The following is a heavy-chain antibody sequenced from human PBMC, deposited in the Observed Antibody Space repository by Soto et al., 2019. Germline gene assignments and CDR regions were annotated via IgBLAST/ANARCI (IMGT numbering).Heavy chain of an antibody. CDR3: ARDLMIQWLFNQYGMDV. CDR2: ISSSSSYT. V-gene: IGHV3-11*06. Sequence: GGSLRLSCAASGFTFSDYYMSWIRQAPGKGLEWVSYISSSSSYTNYADSVKGRFTISRDNAKNSLYLQMNSLRAEDTAVYYCARDLMIQWLFNQYGMDVWGQGTTVTVSS. J-gene: IGHJ6*02. D-gene: IGHD6-19*01. CDR1: GFTFSDYY.